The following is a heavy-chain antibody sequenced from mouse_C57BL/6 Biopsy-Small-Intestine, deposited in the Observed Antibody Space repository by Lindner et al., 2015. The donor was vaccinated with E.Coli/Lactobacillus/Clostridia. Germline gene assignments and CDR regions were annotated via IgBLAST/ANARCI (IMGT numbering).Heavy chain of an antibody. D-gene: IGHD2-3*01. J-gene: IGHJ3*01. CDR3: ARSDDGSFAY. CDR1: GYSFTGYY. CDR2: VNPSTGGA. Sequence: VQLQESGPELVKPGASVKISCKASGYSFTGYYMDWVKQSPEKSPELIGEVNPSTGGATYNQKFKAKATLTVDKSSSTAYIRLKSLTSEDSAVYYCARSDDGSFAYWGQGTLVTVSA. V-gene: IGHV1-42*01.